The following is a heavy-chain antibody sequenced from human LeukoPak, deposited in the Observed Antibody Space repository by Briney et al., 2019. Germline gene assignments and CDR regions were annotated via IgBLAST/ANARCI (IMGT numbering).Heavy chain of an antibody. CDR3: YGSGY. CDR1: GGSMSSGNYY. CDR2: INTSGST. J-gene: IGHJ4*02. Sequence: SETLSLTCTVSGGSMSSGNYYWSWIRQAAGKGLEWIGRINTSGSTYYNASLKSRVTISVDRSKNQFSLNLSSVTAADTAVYFCYGSGYWGQGTLVTVSS. D-gene: IGHD3-10*01. V-gene: IGHV4-61*02.